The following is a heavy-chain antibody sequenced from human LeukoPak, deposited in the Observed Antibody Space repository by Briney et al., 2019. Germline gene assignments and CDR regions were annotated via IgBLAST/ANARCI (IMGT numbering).Heavy chain of an antibody. CDR2: ISGGGETI. D-gene: IGHD7-27*01. J-gene: IGHJ4*02. CDR1: KFIFSDYY. V-gene: IGHV3-11*01. CDR3: ARAWGSADY. Sequence: GGSLRLSCAASKFIFSDYYMSWIRQAPGKGLEWLSYISGGGETIYYADSVRGRFTISRDNAKNSLYLQMNSLRAEDTAVYYCARAWGSADYWGQGTQVTVSS.